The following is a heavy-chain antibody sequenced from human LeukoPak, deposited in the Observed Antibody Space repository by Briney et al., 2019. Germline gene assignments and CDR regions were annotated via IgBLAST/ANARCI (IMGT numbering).Heavy chain of an antibody. V-gene: IGHV1-8*01. CDR2: MNPNSGNT. D-gene: IGHD6-13*01. Sequence: ASVKVSCKTSGYTFTSYDINWVRQATGQGLEWMGWMNPNSGNTGYAQKFQGRVTMTRNTSISTVYMELSSLRSEDTAVYYCARSIAAAGTPPYYYYYYMDVWGKGTTVTVSS. J-gene: IGHJ6*03. CDR3: ARSIAAAGTPPYYYYYYMDV. CDR1: GYTFTSYD.